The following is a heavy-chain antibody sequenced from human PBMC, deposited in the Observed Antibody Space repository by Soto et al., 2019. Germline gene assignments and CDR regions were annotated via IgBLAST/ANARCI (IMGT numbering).Heavy chain of an antibody. CDR2: IIPIFGTA. J-gene: IGHJ3*02. V-gene: IGHV1-69*13. Sequence: GASVKVSCKASGGTFSSYTISWVRQAPGQGLEWMGRIIPIFGTANYAQKFQGRVTITADESTSTAYMELSSLRSEDTAVYYCARFYSSGWYTDRPDAFDIWGQGTMDTVSS. CDR1: GGTFSSYT. CDR3: ARFYSSGWYTDRPDAFDI. D-gene: IGHD6-19*01.